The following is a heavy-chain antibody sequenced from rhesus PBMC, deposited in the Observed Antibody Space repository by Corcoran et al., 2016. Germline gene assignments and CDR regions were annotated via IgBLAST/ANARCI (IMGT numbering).Heavy chain of an antibody. D-gene: IGHD6-25*01. J-gene: IGHJ3*01. CDR3: ARDLEVAAAYAFDF. Sequence: QVQLQESGPGLVKPSETLSLTCAVSGYSISSGYYWGWIRQPPGKGLEYIGYISGSCGSTYYNPSLQTRVTISKDTSKHQFSLKRSSVTAADTAVYYCARDLEVAAAYAFDFWGQVLRVTVSS. V-gene: IGHV4-99*02. CDR2: ISGSCGST. CDR1: GYSISSGYY.